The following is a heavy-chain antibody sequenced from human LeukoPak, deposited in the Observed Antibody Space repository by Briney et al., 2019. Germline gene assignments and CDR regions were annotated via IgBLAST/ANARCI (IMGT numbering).Heavy chain of an antibody. D-gene: IGHD3-3*01. V-gene: IGHV3-21*01. Sequence: GGSLRLSCAASGFTFSSYSINWVRQAPGKGLEWVSCVSSTSSFIYYADSVKGRFTISRDNAKNSLYLQMNSLRAEDTAVYYCARAMRPQITTTLDVWGKGTTVTVSS. J-gene: IGHJ6*04. CDR3: ARAMRPQITTTLDV. CDR2: VSSTSSFI. CDR1: GFTFSSYS.